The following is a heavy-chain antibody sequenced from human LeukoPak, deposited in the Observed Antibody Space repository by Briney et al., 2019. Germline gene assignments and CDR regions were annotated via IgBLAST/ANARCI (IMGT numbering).Heavy chain of an antibody. J-gene: IGHJ4*02. Sequence: PGGSLRLSCAASGFTFSSYEMNWVRQAPGKGLEWVSYISSSGSTIYYADSVKGRFTISRDNAKNSLYLQMNSLRAEDTAVYYCARDKDDPWGIVVVTPDYRGKGTLVTVSS. CDR3: ARDKDDPWGIVVVTPDY. CDR2: ISSSGSTI. V-gene: IGHV3-48*03. D-gene: IGHD3-22*01. CDR1: GFTFSSYE.